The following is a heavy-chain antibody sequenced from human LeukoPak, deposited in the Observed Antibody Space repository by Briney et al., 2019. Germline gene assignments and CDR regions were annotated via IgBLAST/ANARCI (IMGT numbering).Heavy chain of an antibody. CDR3: ARLQITVGSNWFDP. CDR2: ISSSSSYI. J-gene: IGHJ5*02. CDR1: GFTFSSYS. Sequence: GGSLRLSCAASGFTFSSYSMNWVRQAPGKGLEWVSSISSSSSYIYYADSVKGRFTISRDNAKNSLYLQMNSLRAEDTAVYYCARLQITVGSNWFDPWGQGTLVTVSS. D-gene: IGHD3-10*01. V-gene: IGHV3-21*01.